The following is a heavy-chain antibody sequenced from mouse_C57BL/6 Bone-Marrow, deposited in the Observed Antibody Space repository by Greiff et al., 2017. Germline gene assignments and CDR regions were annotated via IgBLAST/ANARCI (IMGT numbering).Heavy chain of an antibody. CDR1: GYTFTSYW. V-gene: IGHV1-5*01. CDR3: TRFYYCGRRYERPYAMDY. D-gene: IGHD1-1*01. CDR2: IYPGTSDT. Sequence: EVQLQQSGTVLARPGASVKMSCKTSGYTFTSYWMHWVKQRPGQGLAWIGAIYPGTSDTSYNQKFKGKAKLTAVTSASTAYMELSSLTNEDSAVYYCTRFYYCGRRYERPYAMDYWGQGTTGTVSS. J-gene: IGHJ4*01.